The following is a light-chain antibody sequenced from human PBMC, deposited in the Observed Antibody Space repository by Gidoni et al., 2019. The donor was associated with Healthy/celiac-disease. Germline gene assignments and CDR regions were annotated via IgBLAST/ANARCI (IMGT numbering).Light chain of an antibody. CDR3: QQRSNWPPLT. CDR2: DAS. CDR1: QSVSSY. V-gene: IGKV3-11*01. Sequence: ELVLTQSPATLSLSPGERATLSCRASQSVSSYLAWYQQTPGQAPRLLSYDASNRATGIPAKFSGSRSGTDFTLTISSLEPEDFAVYYCQQRSNWPPLTFGGGTKVEIK. J-gene: IGKJ4*01.